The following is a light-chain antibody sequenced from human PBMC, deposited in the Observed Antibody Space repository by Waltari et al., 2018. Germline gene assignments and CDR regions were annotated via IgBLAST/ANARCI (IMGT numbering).Light chain of an antibody. CDR1: QSISTW. CDR2: WAS. CDR3: QQYRTPPWT. V-gene: IGKV1-5*03. Sequence: DIEMTQSPSTLSASVGDRVILTCRASQSISTWLAWYQQKPGKAPNLLIYWASTVENGAPSRVSSSGSGTEFTLTISSLQPDDFATYSCQQYRTPPWTFGQGTKVEMK. J-gene: IGKJ1*01.